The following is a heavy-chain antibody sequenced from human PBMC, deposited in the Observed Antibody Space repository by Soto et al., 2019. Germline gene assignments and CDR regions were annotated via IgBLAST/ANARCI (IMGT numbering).Heavy chain of an antibody. CDR2: IYYSGST. D-gene: IGHD3-22*01. V-gene: IGHV4-61*01. J-gene: IGHJ3*02. Sequence: SETLSLTCTVSGGSVSSGSYYWSWIRQPPGKGLEWIGYIYYSGSTNYNPSLKSRVTISVDTSKNQFSLKLSSVTAADTAVYYCARGASYYYDSSDDAFDIWGQGTMVTVSS. CDR1: GGSVSSGSYY. CDR3: ARGASYYYDSSDDAFDI.